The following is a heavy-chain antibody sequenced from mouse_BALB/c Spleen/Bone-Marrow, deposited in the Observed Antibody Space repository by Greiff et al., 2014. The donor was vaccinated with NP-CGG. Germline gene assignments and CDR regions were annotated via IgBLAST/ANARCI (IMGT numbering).Heavy chain of an antibody. Sequence: VQLQQPGAELVKPGASVKLSCTASGFNIKDTYMHWVKQRPEQGLEWIGRIDPANGNTKYDPKFQGKATITADTSSNTAYLQLSSLTSEDTAVYYCARYRLGTYFDYWGQGITLTVSS. D-gene: IGHD2-14*01. J-gene: IGHJ2*01. CDR3: ARYRLGTYFDY. CDR1: GFNIKDTY. V-gene: IGHV14-3*02. CDR2: IDPANGNT.